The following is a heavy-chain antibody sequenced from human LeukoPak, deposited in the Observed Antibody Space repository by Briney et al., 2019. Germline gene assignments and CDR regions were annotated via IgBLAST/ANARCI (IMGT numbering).Heavy chain of an antibody. V-gene: IGHV3-33*01. CDR1: GFTFSSYG. CDR3: ARAEVPAAIKSGAFDI. Sequence: PGGSLRLSCAASGFTFSSYGMHWVRQPPGKGLEWVAVIWDDGSNKYYADPVKGRFTISIDNSKNTLQLQMNSLRAEDTAVDYCARAEVPAAIKSGAFDIWGQGTMVTVSS. J-gene: IGHJ3*02. D-gene: IGHD2-2*01. CDR2: IWDDGSNK.